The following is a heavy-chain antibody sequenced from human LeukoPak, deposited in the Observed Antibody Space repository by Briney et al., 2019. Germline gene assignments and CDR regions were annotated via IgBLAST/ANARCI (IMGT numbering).Heavy chain of an antibody. CDR1: GFTFTSYV. CDR2: IWYDGSNK. CDR3: AKRYMSGSYYAALDY. D-gene: IGHD1-26*01. V-gene: IGHV3-33*06. Sequence: GGALRLSCAASGFTFTSYVMHWLRQAPGKGLDGVAVIWYDGSNKYYADSVKGRFTISRDNSKNTLYLQMDSLRAEDTAVYFCAKRYMSGSYYAALDYWRQGTLVTVSS. J-gene: IGHJ4*02.